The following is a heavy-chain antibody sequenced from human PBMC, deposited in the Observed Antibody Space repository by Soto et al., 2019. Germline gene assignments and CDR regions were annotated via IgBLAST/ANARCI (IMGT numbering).Heavy chain of an antibody. CDR3: ASTKKWLAFDY. CDR2: MYYSGST. J-gene: IGHJ4*02. Sequence: SETLSLTCTVSGGSINSYYWSWIRQPPGRGLELIGYMYYSGSTNYNPSLKSRVTISVDTSKNQFSLKLSSVTAADTAVYYCASTKKWLAFDYWGQGALVTVSS. V-gene: IGHV4-59*01. CDR1: GGSINSYY. D-gene: IGHD6-19*01.